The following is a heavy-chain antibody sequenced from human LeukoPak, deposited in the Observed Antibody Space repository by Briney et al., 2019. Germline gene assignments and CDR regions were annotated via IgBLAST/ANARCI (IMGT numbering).Heavy chain of an antibody. CDR1: GYSISSGYY. J-gene: IGHJ5*02. D-gene: IGHD1-26*01. V-gene: IGHV4-38-2*01. CDR3: ARRRYSGSIGNWFDP. Sequence: PAETLSLTCAVSGYSISSGYYWGWIRQPPGKGLEWIGSIYHSGSTYYNPSLKSRVTISVDTSKNQFSLKLSSVTAADTAVYYCARRRYSGSIGNWFDPWGQGTLVTVSS. CDR2: IYHSGST.